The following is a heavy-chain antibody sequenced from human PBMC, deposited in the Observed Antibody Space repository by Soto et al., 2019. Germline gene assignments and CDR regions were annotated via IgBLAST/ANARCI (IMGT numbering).Heavy chain of an antibody. CDR1: GGSISSSNYY. D-gene: IGHD2-15*01. CDR3: ARGGYCSGASCAYMGHYYYYGMDV. CDR2: IYYSGST. J-gene: IGHJ6*02. Sequence: SETLSLTCTVSGGSISSSNYYWGWIRQPSGKGLEWIGSIYYSGSTYYNPSLKSRVTISVDTSKNQFSLKLSSVTAADTAMYYCARGGYCSGASCAYMGHYYYYGMDVWGQGTTVTVSS. V-gene: IGHV4-39*01.